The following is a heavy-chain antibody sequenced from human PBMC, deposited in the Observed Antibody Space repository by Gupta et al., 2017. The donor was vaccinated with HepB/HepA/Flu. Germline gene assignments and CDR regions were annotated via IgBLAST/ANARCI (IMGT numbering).Heavy chain of an antibody. CDR1: AVSVTGDY. D-gene: IGHD5-24*01. Sequence: VQVVESGGGLVQPGGSLRLSCADSAVSVTGDYMKWVRQAAGKGRECVSALHGIEDTYYADSVKGRFFISRDISKSTLYLQMERLRVEDTAVYYCGSVSIWGQGTRVTVSS. J-gene: IGHJ4*02. CDR3: GSVSI. V-gene: IGHV3-66*01. CDR2: LHGIEDT.